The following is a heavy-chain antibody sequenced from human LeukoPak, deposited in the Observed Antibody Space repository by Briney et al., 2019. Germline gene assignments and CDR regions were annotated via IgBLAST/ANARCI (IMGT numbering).Heavy chain of an antibody. V-gene: IGHV3-23*01. CDR1: GFTFSNYA. CDR3: ARHDAAMDPFDR. J-gene: IGHJ5*02. D-gene: IGHD5-18*01. CDR2: ITNSGGGT. Sequence: GESLRLSCAASGFTFSNYAMSWVRQAPGKGLEWVSGITNSGGGTFYADSVKGRFTISRDNSKNTLYLQMNNLRAEDTAIYYCARHDAAMDPFDRWGQGTLVTVSS.